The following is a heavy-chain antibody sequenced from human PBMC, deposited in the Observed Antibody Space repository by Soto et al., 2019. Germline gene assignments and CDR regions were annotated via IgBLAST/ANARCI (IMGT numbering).Heavy chain of an antibody. D-gene: IGHD6-13*01. CDR2: ISGSGGST. CDR1: GFTFSSYA. J-gene: IGHJ4*02. V-gene: IGHV3-23*01. Sequence: EVQLLESGGGLVQPGGSLRLSCAASGFTFSSYAMSWVRQAPGKGLEWVSAISGSGGSTYYADSVKGRFTISRDNPKNTLYLQMTSLSAEDTAVYYSAKNAGGSSWYGMEDYWGQGPLVTVSS. CDR3: AKNAGGSSWYGMEDY.